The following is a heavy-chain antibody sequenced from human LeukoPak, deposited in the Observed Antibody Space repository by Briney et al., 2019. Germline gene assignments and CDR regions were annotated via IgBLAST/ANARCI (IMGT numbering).Heavy chain of an antibody. CDR3: AKVFGVVTATLFDY. Sequence: GGSLRLSCAASGFTFSSYAMSWVRQAPGKGLEWVSAISGSGGSTYYADSVKGRFTTSRDNSKNTLYLQMNSLRAEDTAVYYCAKVFGVVTATLFDYWGQGTLDTVSS. CDR1: GFTFSSYA. J-gene: IGHJ4*02. V-gene: IGHV3-23*01. CDR2: ISGSGGST. D-gene: IGHD2-21*02.